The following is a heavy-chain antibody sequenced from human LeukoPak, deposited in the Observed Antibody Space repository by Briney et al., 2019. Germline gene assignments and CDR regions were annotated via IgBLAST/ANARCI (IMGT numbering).Heavy chain of an antibody. CDR1: GLTFSSYA. V-gene: IGHV3-23*01. CDR3: AKDGGDGDYVY. Sequence: GGSLRLSCAASGLTFSSYAMSWVRQAPGKGLEWVSAISGSGGSTYYADSVKGRFTISRDNSKNTLYLQMNSLRAEDTAVYYCAKDGGDGDYVYWGQGTLVTASS. D-gene: IGHD3-16*01. CDR2: ISGSGGST. J-gene: IGHJ4*02.